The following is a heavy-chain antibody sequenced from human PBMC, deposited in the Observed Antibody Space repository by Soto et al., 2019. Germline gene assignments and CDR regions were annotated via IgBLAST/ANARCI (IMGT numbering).Heavy chain of an antibody. J-gene: IGHJ4*02. CDR1: GFTFSSYD. CDR3: ARGSRRDILTGYYDY. D-gene: IGHD3-9*01. Sequence: GESLKISCAASGFTFSSYDMHWVRQATGKGLEWVSAIGTAGDPYYPGSVKGRFTISRENAKNSLYLQMNSLRAGDTAVYYCARGSRRDILTGYYDYWGQGTLVTVSS. CDR2: IGTAGDP. V-gene: IGHV3-13*05.